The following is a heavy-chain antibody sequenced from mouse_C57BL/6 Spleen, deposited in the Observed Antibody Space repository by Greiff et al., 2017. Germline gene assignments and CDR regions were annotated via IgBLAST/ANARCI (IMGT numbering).Heavy chain of an antibody. CDR2: ISYDGSN. CDR1: GYSITSGYY. D-gene: IGHD1-1*01. CDR3: AREGELPLFDY. Sequence: DVQLVESGPGLVKPSQSLSLTCSVTGYSITSGYYWNWIRQFPGNKLEWMGYISYDGSNNYNPSLKNRISITRDTSKNQFFLKLNSVTTEDTATYYCAREGELPLFDYWGQGTTLTVSS. V-gene: IGHV3-6*01. J-gene: IGHJ2*01.